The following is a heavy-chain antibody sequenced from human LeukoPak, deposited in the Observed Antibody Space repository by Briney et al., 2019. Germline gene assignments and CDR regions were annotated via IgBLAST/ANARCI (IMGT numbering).Heavy chain of an antibody. D-gene: IGHD7-27*01. J-gene: IGHJ4*02. V-gene: IGHV4-39*07. Sequence: SETLSLTCTVSGGSISSSSYYWGWIRQPPGKGLEWIGNIYYSGSTNYNPSLKSRVTISVDTSKNQFSLKLSSVTAADTAVYFCARGFRGDNFDYWGQGTLVTVSS. CDR2: IYYSGST. CDR1: GGSISSSSYY. CDR3: ARGFRGDNFDY.